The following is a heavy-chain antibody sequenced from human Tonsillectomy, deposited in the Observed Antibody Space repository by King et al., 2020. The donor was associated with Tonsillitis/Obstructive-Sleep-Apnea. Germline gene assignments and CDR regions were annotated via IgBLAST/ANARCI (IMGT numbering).Heavy chain of an antibody. D-gene: IGHD4-23*01. CDR3: AGGGKIDY. CDR1: GGSISSYY. CDR2: IYYSGST. V-gene: IGHV4-59*01. Sequence: QLQESGPGLVKPSETLSLTCTVSGGSISSYYWTWIRQPPGKRLEWMGYIYYSGSTNYNPSLKSRVTISVDTSKNQFSLKLSSVTAADTAVYYCAGGGKIDYWGRGTLVSVSS. J-gene: IGHJ4*02.